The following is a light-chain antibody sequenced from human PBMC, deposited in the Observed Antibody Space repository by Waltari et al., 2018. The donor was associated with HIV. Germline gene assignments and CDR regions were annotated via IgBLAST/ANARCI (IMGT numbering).Light chain of an antibody. V-gene: IGKV1-5*03. CDR1: QSISSW. CDR3: QQYLLA. CDR2: KAS. J-gene: IGKJ4*01. Sequence: DIQMTQSPSTLSASVGDRVNITCRASQSISSWLAWYQQKPGKAPKLLIYKASSLESDIPSRFSGSGSGTECTLTISSLQPDDFATYYCQQYLLAFGGGTKVEIK.